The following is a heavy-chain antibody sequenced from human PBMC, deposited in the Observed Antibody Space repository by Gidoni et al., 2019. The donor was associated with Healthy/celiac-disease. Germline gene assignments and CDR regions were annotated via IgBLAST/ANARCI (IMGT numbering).Heavy chain of an antibody. Sequence: QTTLKESGPTLVKPTQTLTLTCTFSGFPLSTSGVGVGWIRQPPGKALEWLALIYWDDDKRYSPSLKSRLTITKDTSKNQVVLTMTNMDPVDTATYYCAHTTDYYDSSGSFDYWGQGTLVTVSS. CDR3: AHTTDYYDSSGSFDY. D-gene: IGHD3-22*01. CDR2: IYWDDDK. V-gene: IGHV2-5*02. J-gene: IGHJ4*02. CDR1: GFPLSTSGVG.